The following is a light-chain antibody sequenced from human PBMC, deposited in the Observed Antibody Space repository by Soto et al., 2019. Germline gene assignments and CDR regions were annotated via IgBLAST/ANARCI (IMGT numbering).Light chain of an antibody. CDR2: GTS. CDR3: QQYGSSPPT. V-gene: IGKV3-20*01. CDR1: QSVSSSY. J-gene: IGKJ5*01. Sequence: EIVLTQSPGTLSLSPGERATLSCRASQSVSSSYLAWYQQKPGQAPRLLIYGTSTRATGFPARFSGSGSGTDFTLTISRLEPEDFAVYYCQQYGSSPPTFGQGTRLEIK.